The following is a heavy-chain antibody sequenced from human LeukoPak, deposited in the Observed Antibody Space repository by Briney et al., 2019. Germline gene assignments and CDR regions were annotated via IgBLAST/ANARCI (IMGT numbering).Heavy chain of an antibody. CDR1: GFTFSSYS. J-gene: IGHJ4*02. D-gene: IGHD2-15*01. V-gene: IGHV3-21*01. CDR2: ITSSSSYI. CDR3: ARDRCSGGSCTRALFDY. Sequence: TGGSLRLXCAASGFTFSSYSMNWVRHAPGKGLEWVSSITSSSSYIHYADSVKGRFTISRDNAKNSLYLQMNSLRAEDTAVYYCARDRCSGGSCTRALFDYWGQGSLVTVSS.